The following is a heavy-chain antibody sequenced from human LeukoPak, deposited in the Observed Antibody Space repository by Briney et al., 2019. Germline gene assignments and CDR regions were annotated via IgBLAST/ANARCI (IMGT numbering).Heavy chain of an antibody. CDR2: IYYNGDT. D-gene: IGHD4-23*01. CDR1: GDSISRDY. J-gene: IGHJ4*02. V-gene: IGHV4-59*01. Sequence: SETLSLTCTVSGDSISRDYWSWIRQTPGKGLQWIGYIYYNGDTDHNPSLKRRLTISVDTSKNQFSLKLSYVTAADSAVYYCARGAYGGNRFFDSWGQGILVTVSS. CDR3: ARGAYGGNRFFDS.